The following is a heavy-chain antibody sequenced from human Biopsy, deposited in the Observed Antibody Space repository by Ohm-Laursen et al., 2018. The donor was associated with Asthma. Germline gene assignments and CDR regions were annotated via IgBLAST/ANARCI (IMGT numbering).Heavy chain of an antibody. V-gene: IGHV3-21*01. CDR3: ARGGPELPTELDY. D-gene: IGHD1-14*01. J-gene: IGHJ4*02. Sequence: SLRLSCAAPGFTFSHYNMNWVRQAPGKGLEWVSSITDTSRYIKYADSAKGRFTISRDNAKNSLYLQMNSLRAEDTAVYYCARGGPELPTELDYWGPGTLVTVSS. CDR2: ITDTSRYI. CDR1: GFTFSHYN.